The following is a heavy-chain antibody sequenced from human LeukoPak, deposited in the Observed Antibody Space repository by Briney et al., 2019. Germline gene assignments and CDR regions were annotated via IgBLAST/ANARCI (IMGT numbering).Heavy chain of an antibody. CDR1: GGSISSGGYY. CDR2: IYHSGST. V-gene: IGHV4-30-2*01. D-gene: IGHD3-10*01. CDR3: ARDRGLRDYYGSGSYFFDY. Sequence: PSETLSLTCTVSGGSISSGGYYWSWIRQPPGKGLEWIGYIYHSGSTYYNPSLKSRVTISVDRSKNQFSLKLSSVTAADTAVYYCARDRGLRDYYGSGSYFFDYWGQGTLVTVSS. J-gene: IGHJ4*02.